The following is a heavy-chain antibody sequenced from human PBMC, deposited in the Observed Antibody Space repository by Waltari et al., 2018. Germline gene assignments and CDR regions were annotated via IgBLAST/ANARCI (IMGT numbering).Heavy chain of an antibody. V-gene: IGHV4-34*02. CDR2: VNHSGYT. CDR3: AKHRDPGHSFDI. CDR1: GGPLPGYW. D-gene: IGHD2-21*01. J-gene: IGHJ3*02. Sequence: QAQLQQWGAGVLKPPEPLPLTCAVEGGPLPGYWWSWIRQPPGKGLEWIGEVNHSGYTYYKPSLKSRVTISVDTSKNQFSLNLRSVAAADTAVYYCAKHRDPGHSFDIWGQGTTVTVSS.